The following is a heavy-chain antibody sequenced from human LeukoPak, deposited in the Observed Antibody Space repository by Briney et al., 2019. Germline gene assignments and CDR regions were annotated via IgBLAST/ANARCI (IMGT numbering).Heavy chain of an antibody. CDR1: GGSISSSSYY. D-gene: IGHD3-10*01. CDR2: IYYSGST. J-gene: IGHJ4*02. CDR3: ARGVLLWFGELLRSPMFDY. Sequence: PSETLSLTCTVSGGSISSSSYYWGWIRQRPGKGLEWIGSIYYSGSTYYNPSLKSRVTISVDTSKNQFSLKLSSVTAADTAVYYCARGVLLWFGELLRSPMFDYWGQGALVTVSS. V-gene: IGHV4-39*07.